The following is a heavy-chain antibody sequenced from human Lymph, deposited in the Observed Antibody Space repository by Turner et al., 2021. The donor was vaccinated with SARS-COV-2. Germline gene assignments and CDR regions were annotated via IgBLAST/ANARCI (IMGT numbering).Heavy chain of an antibody. CDR1: GFTFGSYS. CDR3: ARGTYYYDSSVYSGTNWFDP. Sequence: EVQLVESGGGLVKPGGSLRLSCAASGFTFGSYSMNWVRQAPGKGLEWVSSISSSSTYIYYADSLKGRFTISRDNAKNSLYLQMNSLRAEDTAVYYCARGTYYYDSSVYSGTNWFDPWGQGTLVTVSS. CDR2: ISSSSTYI. J-gene: IGHJ5*02. D-gene: IGHD3-22*01. V-gene: IGHV3-21*01.